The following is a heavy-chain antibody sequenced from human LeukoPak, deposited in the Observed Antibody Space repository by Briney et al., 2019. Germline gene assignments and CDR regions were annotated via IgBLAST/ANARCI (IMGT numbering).Heavy chain of an antibody. V-gene: IGHV4-39*01. CDR1: SASITSSPYF. CDR2: ISYSGTT. Sequence: SETLSLTCTVSSASITSSPYFWGWIRQSPGKGLEWIGSISYSGTTYYNPSLKSRVTISVDTSKNQFSLKLSSVTAADTAVYYCARLGWLQSYPSDYWGQGTLVTVSS. CDR3: ARLGWLQSYPSDY. D-gene: IGHD5-24*01. J-gene: IGHJ4*02.